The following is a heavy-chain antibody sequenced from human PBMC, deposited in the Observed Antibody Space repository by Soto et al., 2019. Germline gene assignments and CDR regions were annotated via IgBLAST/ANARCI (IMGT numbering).Heavy chain of an antibody. D-gene: IGHD2-8*02. J-gene: IGHJ4*02. CDR2: INHSGST. V-gene: IGHV4-34*01. CDR3: ARDKITGLFDY. Sequence: QVQLQQWGAGLLKPSETLSLTCAVYGGSFSGYYWTWIRQPPGTGLEWIGEINHSGSTNYNPSLKSRVTISVDTSKTQFSLKLTSVTVADTAVYYCARDKITGLFDYWGQGTLVTVSS. CDR1: GGSFSGYY.